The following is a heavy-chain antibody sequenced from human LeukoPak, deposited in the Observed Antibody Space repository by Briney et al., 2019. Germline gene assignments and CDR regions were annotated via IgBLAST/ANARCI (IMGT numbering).Heavy chain of an antibody. Sequence: GGSLRLSCAASGFTFSNAWMSWVRQAPGKGLEWVGRIKSKTDGGTTDYAAPVKGRFTISRDDSKNTLYLQMNSLKTEDTAVYYCTTDSLVPYYYYYMDVWGKGATVTVSS. CDR3: TTDSLVPYYYYYMDV. J-gene: IGHJ6*03. V-gene: IGHV3-15*01. CDR1: GFTFSNAW. CDR2: IKSKTDGGTT.